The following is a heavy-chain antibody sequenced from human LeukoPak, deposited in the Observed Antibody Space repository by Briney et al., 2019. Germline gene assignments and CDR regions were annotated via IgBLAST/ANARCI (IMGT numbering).Heavy chain of an antibody. CDR2: IRYDESNQ. J-gene: IGHJ4*02. V-gene: IGHV3-30*02. Sequence: GGSLRLSCAASGFTFSSYGMHWVRRAPGKGQEWVAFIRYDESNQYYADSVKGGFTISRDNSKSTLHLQMNSLKVEDTAVYYCAKGYGGSHFDYWGQGALVAVSS. CDR3: AKGYGGSHFDY. CDR1: GFTFSSYG. D-gene: IGHD4-23*01.